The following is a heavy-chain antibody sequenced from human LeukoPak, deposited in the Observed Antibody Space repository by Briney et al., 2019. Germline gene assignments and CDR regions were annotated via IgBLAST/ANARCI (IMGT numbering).Heavy chain of an antibody. V-gene: IGHV1-2*02. D-gene: IGHD6-13*01. Sequence: ASVKVSCKAPGYTFTAYYMHWVRQAPGQGLEWMGWINPNSGGTNYAQKFQGRFTMTRDTSISTAYMELSRLRSDDTAVYYCARPVQLTGYSSSRRGVWFDPWGQGTLVTVSS. CDR2: INPNSGGT. J-gene: IGHJ5*02. CDR1: GYTFTAYY. CDR3: ARPVQLTGYSSSRRGVWFDP.